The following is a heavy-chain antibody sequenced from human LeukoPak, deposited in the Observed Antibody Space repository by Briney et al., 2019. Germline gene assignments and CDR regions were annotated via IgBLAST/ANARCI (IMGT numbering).Heavy chain of an antibody. CDR3: ARDSAYGDTYYYYYYMDV. V-gene: IGHV4-4*02. Sequence: SETLSLTCAVSGGSISSSNWWSWVRQPPGKGLEWIGEIYHSGSTNYNPSLKSRVTISVDKSKNQFSLKLSSVTAADTAVYFCARDSAYGDTYYYYYYMDVWGKGTTVTISS. CDR2: IYHSGST. CDR1: GGSISSSNW. D-gene: IGHD4-17*01. J-gene: IGHJ6*03.